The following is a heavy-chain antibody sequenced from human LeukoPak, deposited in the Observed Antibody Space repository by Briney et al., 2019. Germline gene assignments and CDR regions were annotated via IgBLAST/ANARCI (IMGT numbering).Heavy chain of an antibody. Sequence: GSLRLSCAASGFTFSSYGMHWVRQAPGKGLEWVAVIWYAGSNKYYADSVKDRFTISRDNSKNTLYLQMNSLRAEDTAVYYCAKDSAVARGQYYFDYWGQGTLVTVSS. J-gene: IGHJ4*02. D-gene: IGHD6-19*01. V-gene: IGHV3-33*06. CDR1: GFTFSSYG. CDR3: AKDSAVARGQYYFDY. CDR2: IWYAGSNK.